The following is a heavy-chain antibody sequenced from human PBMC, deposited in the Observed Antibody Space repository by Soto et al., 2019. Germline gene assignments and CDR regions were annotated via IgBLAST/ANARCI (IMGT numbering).Heavy chain of an antibody. CDR1: GDSISRYY. Sequence: QVQLQESGQGLVKPSDTLSLTCTVSGDSISRYYWSWIRLSPGKGLEWIGYIYYSGETNYNPSVKSRVTISVDRTKNQFSLKLSSVTAADTAVYYCARDQGGEFLKGSGMDVWGQGTTVTVSS. J-gene: IGHJ6*02. D-gene: IGHD3-10*01. V-gene: IGHV4-59*01. CDR2: IYYSGET. CDR3: ARDQGGEFLKGSGMDV.